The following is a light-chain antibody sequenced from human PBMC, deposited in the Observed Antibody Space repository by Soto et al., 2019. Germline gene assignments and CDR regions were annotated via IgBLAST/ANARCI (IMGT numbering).Light chain of an antibody. Sequence: QSALTQPPSASGSPGQSVTISCTGTSSDVGANNDYVSWYQQHPGKVPKLMIYEVSKRPPGVPDRFSGSKSGNTASLTVPGLQADDEADYYCSSYAGSDNFVFGTGTKVTVL. J-gene: IGLJ1*01. CDR3: SSYAGSDNFV. V-gene: IGLV2-8*01. CDR2: EVS. CDR1: SSDVGANNDY.